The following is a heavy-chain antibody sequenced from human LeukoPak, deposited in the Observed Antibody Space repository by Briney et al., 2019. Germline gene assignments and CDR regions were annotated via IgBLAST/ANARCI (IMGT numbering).Heavy chain of an antibody. J-gene: IGHJ3*02. CDR2: ISSSSSTI. Sequence: GGSLRLSCAASGFTFSSYSMNWVRHAPGKGLEWVSYISSSSSTIYYADSVKGRFTISRDNAKNSLYLQMNSLRAEDTAVYFCARVGIPNDAFDIWGQGTMVTVSS. D-gene: IGHD3-16*02. CDR3: ARVGIPNDAFDI. V-gene: IGHV3-48*01. CDR1: GFTFSSYS.